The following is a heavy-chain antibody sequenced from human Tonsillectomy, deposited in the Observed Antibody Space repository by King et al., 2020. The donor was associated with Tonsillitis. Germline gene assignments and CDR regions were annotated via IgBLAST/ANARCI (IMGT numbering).Heavy chain of an antibody. CDR1: GGSISTY. CDR2: IYYSGST. D-gene: IGHD7-27*01. J-gene: IGHJ3*02. V-gene: IGHV4-59*01. Sequence: VQLQESGPGLVKPSETLSLTCTVSGGSISTYWSWIRQPPGKGLEWIGYIYYSGSTNYNPSLKSRVTISIDTSKNQFSLKLNSVTAADTAVYYCARDRDWGIGALDIWGQGTMVTVSS. CDR3: ARDRDWGIGALDI.